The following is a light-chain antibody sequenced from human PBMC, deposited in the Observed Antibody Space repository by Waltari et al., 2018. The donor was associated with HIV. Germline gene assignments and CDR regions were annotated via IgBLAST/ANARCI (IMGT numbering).Light chain of an antibody. CDR3: SSDGGTSAGGSRKFYVI. V-gene: IGLV2-8*01. Sequence: QSALTQPPSASGSPVQSVTNPSPRTTNAIDASKFVSWSQQHPRKAPRLIISDVNKRPSGVPNRFSGSKSGNTASLTVSGLQDEDEATYYCSSDGGTSAGGSRKFYVIFGGGTKLTVL. CDR1: TNAIDASKF. CDR2: DVN. J-gene: IGLJ2*01.